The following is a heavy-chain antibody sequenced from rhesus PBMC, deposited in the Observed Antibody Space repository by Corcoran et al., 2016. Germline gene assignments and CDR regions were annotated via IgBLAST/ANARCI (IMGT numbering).Heavy chain of an antibody. CDR2: FPASGGNS. D-gene: IGHD2-15*01. CDR1: GGSLRHNF. Sequence: QVHLQESGPGLVKPSQTLAPTCDVSGDSLSGGSLRHNFWRRIRQSPGKGLEWIERFPASGGNSVYHPALESRATISIVTSENRFSLILNSVTAADTAVYFCARDYCFGAGCSGGRDRFDVWGPGVLVTVSS. CDR3: ARDYCFGAGCSGGRDRFDV. V-gene: IGHV4-160*01. J-gene: IGHJ5-1*01.